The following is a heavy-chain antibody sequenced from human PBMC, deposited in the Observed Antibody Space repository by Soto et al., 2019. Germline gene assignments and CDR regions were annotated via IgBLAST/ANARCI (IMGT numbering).Heavy chain of an antibody. V-gene: IGHV4-4*02. D-gene: IGHD4-4*01. Sequence: SETLSLTCAVSGGSISSSNWWSWVRQPPGKGLEWIGEIYHSGSTNYSPSLKSRVTISVDKSKNQFSLKLSSVTAADTAVYYCARVCSYSNYGYYYYGMDVWGQGTTVTVSS. CDR3: ARVCSYSNYGYYYYGMDV. J-gene: IGHJ6*02. CDR2: IYHSGST. CDR1: GGSISSSNW.